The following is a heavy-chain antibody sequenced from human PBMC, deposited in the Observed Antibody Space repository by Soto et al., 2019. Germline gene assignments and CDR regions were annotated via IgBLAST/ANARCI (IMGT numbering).Heavy chain of an antibody. CDR3: ARDVSLVFDP. J-gene: IGHJ5*02. Sequence: GGLMRLSCIASEVTSSSYWMHWVSQAPGKGLVWVSHINNDGSNTNYADSVKGRFTISRDNAKNTLYLQMNSLRAEDTAVYYCARDVSLVFDPWGQGTLVTVSS. D-gene: IGHD2-8*02. CDR1: EVTSSSYW. V-gene: IGHV3-74*01. CDR2: INNDGSNT.